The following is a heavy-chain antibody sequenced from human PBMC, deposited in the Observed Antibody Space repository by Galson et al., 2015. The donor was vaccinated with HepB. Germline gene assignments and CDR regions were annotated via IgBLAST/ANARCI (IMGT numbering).Heavy chain of an antibody. CDR3: ATVAAVGHFDY. Sequence: QSGAEVKKPGASVTVSCKASGYSFSTYDITWVRQAPGQGLEWMGWISAYNGKTKYAQNLQGRVTMTTDTSTSTAYMELRSLRSDDTAVYYCATVAAVGHFDYWGQGTLVTVSS. D-gene: IGHD6-13*01. CDR1: GYSFSTYD. J-gene: IGHJ4*02. V-gene: IGHV1-18*01. CDR2: ISAYNGKT.